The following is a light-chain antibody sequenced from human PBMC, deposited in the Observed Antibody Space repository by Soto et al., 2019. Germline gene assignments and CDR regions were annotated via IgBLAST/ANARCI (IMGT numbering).Light chain of an antibody. V-gene: IGKV1-12*02. CDR1: QGISSW. CDR3: QQTNSFPFT. CDR2: GAS. J-gene: IGKJ5*01. Sequence: DIQMTQSPSSLSAYVGDRVTITCRASQGISSWLAWYQQRPGKAPNLLIYGASSLESGVPSRFSGSGSGTSFTLTISSLQPEDFATYYCQQTNSFPFTFGQGTRLEMK.